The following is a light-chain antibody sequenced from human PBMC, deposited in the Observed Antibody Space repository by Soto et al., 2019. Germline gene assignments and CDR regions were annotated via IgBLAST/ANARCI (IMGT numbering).Light chain of an antibody. CDR2: SNN. Sequence: QSVLTQPPSASGTPGQRVIISCSGSSSNFGGNTANWYQQFPGTAPKVLIYSNNQRPSGVPDRFSGSKSGTSASLAISGLQSEDEADYHCAAWDDSLNGGVFGGGTKLTVL. CDR1: SSNFGGNT. J-gene: IGLJ3*02. CDR3: AAWDDSLNGGV. V-gene: IGLV1-44*01.